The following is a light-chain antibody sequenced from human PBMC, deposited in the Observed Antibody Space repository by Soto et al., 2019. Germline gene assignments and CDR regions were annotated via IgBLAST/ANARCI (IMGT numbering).Light chain of an antibody. Sequence: QSVLTQPASVSGSPRQSITISCTGTSSDVGGYNYVSWYQQLPGKAPKLMIYDVSDRPSGVSSRFSGSKSGNTASLTISGLQTEDEADYYCSSFTSSSTLVFGTGTKVTVL. CDR1: SSDVGGYNY. CDR2: DVS. V-gene: IGLV2-14*01. CDR3: SSFTSSSTLV. J-gene: IGLJ1*01.